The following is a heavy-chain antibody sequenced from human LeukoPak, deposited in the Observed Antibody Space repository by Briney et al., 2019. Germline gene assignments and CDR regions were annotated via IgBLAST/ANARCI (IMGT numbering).Heavy chain of an antibody. CDR1: GGTISSNY. D-gene: IGHD3-10*01. V-gene: IGHV4-39*01. Sequence: SETLSLTCTVSGGTISSNYWGWIRQPPGKGLEWIGSIYYSGSTYYNPSLKSRVTISVDTSKNHFSLKLSSVTAADTAVYYCARHRYYYRSGSYYGAPYYMDVWGKGTTVTISS. CDR2: IYYSGST. CDR3: ARHRYYYRSGSYYGAPYYMDV. J-gene: IGHJ6*03.